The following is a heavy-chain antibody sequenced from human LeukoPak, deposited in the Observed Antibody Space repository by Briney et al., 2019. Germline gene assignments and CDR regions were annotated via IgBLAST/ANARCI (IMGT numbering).Heavy chain of an antibody. CDR1: GFTFGDYA. J-gene: IGHJ5*02. CDR3: TRDGTTGDNWFDP. V-gene: IGHV3-49*03. D-gene: IGHD4-17*01. CDR2: IRSKAYGGTT. Sequence: GGSLRLSCTASGFTFGDYAMSWFRRAPGKGLEWVGFIRSKAYGGTTEYAASVKGRFTISRDDSKSIAYLQMNSLKTEDTAVYYCTRDGTTGDNWFDPWGQGTLVTVSS.